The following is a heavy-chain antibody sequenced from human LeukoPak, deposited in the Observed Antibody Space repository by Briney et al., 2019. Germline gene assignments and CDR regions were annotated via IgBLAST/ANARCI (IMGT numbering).Heavy chain of an antibody. CDR2: INSDGST. CDR3: ARQLAD. V-gene: IGHV3-74*01. CDR1: GFTFSDYS. J-gene: IGHJ4*02. Sequence: GGSLRLSCSASGFTFSDYSMHWVRQAPGKGLVWVSRINSDGSTGYADSVRGRFTISRDNAKNTVYLQMNSLRAEDAALYYCARQLADWGQGTLVTVSS. D-gene: IGHD1-1*01.